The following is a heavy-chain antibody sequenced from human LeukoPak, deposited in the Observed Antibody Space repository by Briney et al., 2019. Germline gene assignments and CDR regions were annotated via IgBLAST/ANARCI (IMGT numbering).Heavy chain of an antibody. CDR1: SASISTYY. CDR2: IYHSGTS. Sequence: SETLSLTCTVSSASISTYYWSWIRQPPGKGLEWIGYIYHSGTSNYNPSLKSRVTMSMDTSKSQFSLSLSSVTSADTAVYYCARVYYSSSYDYWYFDLWGRGTLVTVSS. CDR3: ARVYYSSSYDYWYFDL. V-gene: IGHV4-59*01. J-gene: IGHJ2*01. D-gene: IGHD6-13*01.